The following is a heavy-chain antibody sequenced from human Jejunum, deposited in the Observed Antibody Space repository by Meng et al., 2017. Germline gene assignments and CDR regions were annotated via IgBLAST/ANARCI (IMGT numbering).Heavy chain of an antibody. CDR2: IDSDGSST. CDR3: ARGRYYGMDV. V-gene: IGHV3-74*01. J-gene: IGHJ6*02. CDR1: GFTFSSYW. Sequence: GGSLRLSYAASGFTFSSYWMHWVRQAPGKGLVWVSDIDSDGSSTNYADSVKGRFTISRDNAKNTLYLQMNSLRAEHTAVYYCARGRYYGMDVWGQGTTVTVSS.